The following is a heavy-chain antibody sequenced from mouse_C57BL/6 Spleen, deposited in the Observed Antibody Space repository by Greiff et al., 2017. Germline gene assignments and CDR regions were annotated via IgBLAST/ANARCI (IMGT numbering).Heavy chain of an antibody. CDR1: GYTFTSYW. Sequence: QVQLQQPGAELVKPGASVKLSCKASGYTFTSYWMHWVKQRPGQGLEWIGMIHPNSGSTNYNEKFKSKAKLTVDKSSSTAYMQLSSLTSEDSAVYYCARSVTTVVATRYAMDYWGQGTSVTVSS. J-gene: IGHJ4*01. CDR3: ARSVTTVVATRYAMDY. D-gene: IGHD1-1*01. CDR2: IHPNSGST. V-gene: IGHV1-64*01.